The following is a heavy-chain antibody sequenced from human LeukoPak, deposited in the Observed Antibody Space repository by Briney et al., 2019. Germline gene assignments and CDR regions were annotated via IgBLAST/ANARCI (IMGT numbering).Heavy chain of an antibody. Sequence: GGSLRLSCAASGFTFSDYYMSWIRQAPGKGLEWVSYTSSSGSTIYYADSVKGRFSISRDNARNSLYLQMNSLRVEDTAVYYCALLAVASDFDYWGQGALVTVSS. CDR1: GFTFSDYY. CDR2: TSSSGSTI. V-gene: IGHV3-11*04. J-gene: IGHJ4*02. D-gene: IGHD6-19*01. CDR3: ALLAVASDFDY.